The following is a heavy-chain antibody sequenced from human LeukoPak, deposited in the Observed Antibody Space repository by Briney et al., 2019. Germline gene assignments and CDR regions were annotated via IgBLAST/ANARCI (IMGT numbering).Heavy chain of an antibody. Sequence: GASVKVSCKASGYTFTGYYMHWVRQAPGQGLEWTGWINAYNDNTNYAQNFQGRVTMTTDTSTSTVYMELRSLRSDDTAIYYCARDDFWSGDHWGQGTLVTVSS. V-gene: IGHV1-18*04. D-gene: IGHD3-3*01. CDR2: INAYNDNT. CDR1: GYTFTGYY. J-gene: IGHJ4*02. CDR3: ARDDFWSGDH.